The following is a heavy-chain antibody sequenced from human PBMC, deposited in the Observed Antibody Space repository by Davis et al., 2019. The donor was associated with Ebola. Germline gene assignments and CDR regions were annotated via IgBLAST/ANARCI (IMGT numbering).Heavy chain of an antibody. CDR1: GFTFSSNW. CDR3: ARGGNYFDY. CDR2: INIDGSST. Sequence: HTGGSLRLSCAASGFTFSSNWMHWVRQAPEKGLVWVSRINIDGSSTSYADSVKGRFTISRDNAKNTLYLQMNSLRAEDTAVYYCARGGNYFDYWGQGTLVTVSS. V-gene: IGHV3-74*01. D-gene: IGHD6-13*01. J-gene: IGHJ4*02.